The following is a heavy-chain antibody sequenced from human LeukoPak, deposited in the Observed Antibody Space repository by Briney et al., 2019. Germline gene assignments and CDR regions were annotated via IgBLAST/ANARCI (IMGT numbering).Heavy chain of an antibody. V-gene: IGHV4-34*01. J-gene: IGHJ4*02. CDR3: ARGGSQYYDFWSGYD. CDR1: GGSFSGYY. CDR2: INHSGST. Sequence: PSETLSLTCAVYGGSFSGYYWSWLRQPPGKGLEWIGEINHSGSTNYNPSLKSRVTISVDTSKNQFSLKLSSVTAADTAVYYCARGGSQYYDFWSGYDWGQGTLVTVSS. D-gene: IGHD3-3*01.